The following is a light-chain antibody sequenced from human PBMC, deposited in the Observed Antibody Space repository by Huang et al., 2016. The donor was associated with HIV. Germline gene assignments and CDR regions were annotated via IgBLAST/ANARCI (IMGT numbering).Light chain of an antibody. CDR3: QQANSYPYT. J-gene: IGKJ2*01. CDR1: QGISTW. Sequence: DIQMTQSPSSVSASVGDRVIITCRASQGISTWLGLYQQKPGKAPKLLIYPASTLQSGVPSRCSGSGSGTDFTLTINSLQPEDFATYYCQQANSYPYTFGRGTKLEFK. V-gene: IGKV1-12*01. CDR2: PAS.